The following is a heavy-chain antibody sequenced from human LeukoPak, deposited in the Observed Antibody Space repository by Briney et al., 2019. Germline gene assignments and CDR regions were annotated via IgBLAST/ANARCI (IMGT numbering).Heavy chain of an antibody. CDR3: ARGSISSGDWFDP. J-gene: IGHJ5*02. CDR2: INPRSGGT. CDR1: GFTFIDYY. Sequence: ASVKVSCKASGFTFIDYYMHWVRQAPGQGLEWMGRINPRSGGTNYAQKFQDRVTMTRDTSISTAYMELSRLKFDDPAVFYCARGSISSGDWFDPWGQGTLVTVSS. V-gene: IGHV1-2*06. D-gene: IGHD6-6*01.